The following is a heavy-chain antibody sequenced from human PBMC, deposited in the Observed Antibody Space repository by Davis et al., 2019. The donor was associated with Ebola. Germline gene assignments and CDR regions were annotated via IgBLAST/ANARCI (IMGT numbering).Heavy chain of an antibody. Sequence: ASVKVSCKASGNTFTSDYMHWVRQAPGQGLEWMGIINPSGGSTSYAQKFQGRVTMTRDTSTSTVYMELSSLRSEDTAVYYCARDSVERLSRVRLDVWGQGTTVTVSS. J-gene: IGHJ6*02. CDR1: GNTFTSDY. CDR3: ARDSVERLSRVRLDV. V-gene: IGHV1-46*01. D-gene: IGHD1-1*01. CDR2: INPSGGST.